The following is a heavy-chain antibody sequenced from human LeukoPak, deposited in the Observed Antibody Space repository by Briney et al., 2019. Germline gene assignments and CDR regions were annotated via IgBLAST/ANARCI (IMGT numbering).Heavy chain of an antibody. CDR3: ARGQRITAAGLGFDY. V-gene: IGHV1-18*01. J-gene: IGHJ4*02. D-gene: IGHD6-13*01. CDR2: ISAYNGNT. Sequence: ASVKVSCKSSGYTFTSYGISWVRQAPGQGLEWMGWISAYNGNTNYAQKLQGRVTMTTDTSTSTAYMELRSLRSDDTAVYYCARGQRITAAGLGFDYWGQGTLVTVSS. CDR1: GYTFTSYG.